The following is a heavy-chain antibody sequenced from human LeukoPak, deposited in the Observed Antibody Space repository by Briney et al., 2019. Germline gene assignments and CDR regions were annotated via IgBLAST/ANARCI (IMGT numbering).Heavy chain of an antibody. D-gene: IGHD3-10*01. Sequence: KPGGSLRLSCAASGFTFSSYSMNWVRQAPGKGLEWVSSISSSSSYIYYADSVKGRFTISRDNAKNSLYLQMNSLRPEDTAVYYCVKDWGAYFASGSSYFDYWGQGTLVTVSS. CDR2: ISSSSSYI. J-gene: IGHJ4*02. CDR3: VKDWGAYFASGSSYFDY. CDR1: GFTFSSYS. V-gene: IGHV3-21*01.